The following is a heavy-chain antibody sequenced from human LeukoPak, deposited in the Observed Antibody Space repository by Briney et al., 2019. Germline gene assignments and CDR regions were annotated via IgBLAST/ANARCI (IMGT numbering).Heavy chain of an antibody. V-gene: IGHV3-69-1*01. Sequence: ETLSLTCTVSGGSISGSSYYWGWVRQAPGKGLEWVSCIGNSSYIYYADSVKGRFTISRDNAKNSLYLQMDNLRAEDTAVYYCARDVDIRGPAFDLWGQGTMVTVSS. CDR2: IGNSSYI. J-gene: IGHJ3*01. D-gene: IGHD3-22*01. CDR1: GGSISGSSYY. CDR3: ARDVDIRGPAFDL.